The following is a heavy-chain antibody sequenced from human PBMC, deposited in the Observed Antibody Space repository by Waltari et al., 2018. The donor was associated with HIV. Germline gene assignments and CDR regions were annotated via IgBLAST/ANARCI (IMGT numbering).Heavy chain of an antibody. Sequence: LTQSGPRLIEPSQTLSMTCAVSVDSVTSHSAAWNWVRQSPGGGLEWLGKTYFRSRWIFDYTMDVKSRMTINVDPSTNQFSLYVASTTPDDTATYYCVRDSFGFDFWSQGILVTVSS. CDR3: VRDSFGFDF. CDR1: VDSVTSHSAA. V-gene: IGHV6-1*01. CDR2: TYFRSRWIF. D-gene: IGHD3-3*01. J-gene: IGHJ4*03.